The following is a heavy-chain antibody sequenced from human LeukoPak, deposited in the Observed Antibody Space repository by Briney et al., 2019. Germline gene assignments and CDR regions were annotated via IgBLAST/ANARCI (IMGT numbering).Heavy chain of an antibody. Sequence: GSLRLPCAASGFTFSSYSMNWVRQAPGKGLEWVSAISSSSSYIHYADSVKGRFTISRDNAKNSLYLQMNSLRAEDTAVYYCAREPITMMVLINPNDAFDIWGQGTMVTVSS. CDR3: AREPITMMVLINPNDAFDI. CDR1: GFTFSSYS. CDR2: ISSSSSYI. D-gene: IGHD3-22*01. V-gene: IGHV3-21*01. J-gene: IGHJ3*02.